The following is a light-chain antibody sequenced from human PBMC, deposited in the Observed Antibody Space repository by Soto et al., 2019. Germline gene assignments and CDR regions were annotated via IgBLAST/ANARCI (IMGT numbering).Light chain of an antibody. Sequence: EVVMTQSPGTLSLSPGERASLSCRASQSVAGNLAWYQQTPGQAPRLLIHGASTRATGIPARFSGSGSGTEFTLTISSLQSEDFAFYSCQQYNDWPRTFRQGTKVEIK. V-gene: IGKV3-15*01. CDR2: GAS. CDR3: QQYNDWPRT. CDR1: QSVAGN. J-gene: IGKJ1*01.